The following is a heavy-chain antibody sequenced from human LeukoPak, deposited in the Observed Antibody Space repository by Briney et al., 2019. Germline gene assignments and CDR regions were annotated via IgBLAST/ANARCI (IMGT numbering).Heavy chain of an antibody. CDR1: GFTFSSYS. CDR3: ARDPYSSGWYDY. V-gene: IGHV3-21*01. J-gene: IGHJ4*02. D-gene: IGHD6-19*01. CDR2: ISSSSSYI. Sequence: GGSLRLSCAASGFTFSSYSMNWVRQAPGKGLEWVSSISSSSSYIYYADSVKGRFTISRDNAENSLYLQMNSLRAEDTAVYYCARDPYSSGWYDYWGQGTLVTVSS.